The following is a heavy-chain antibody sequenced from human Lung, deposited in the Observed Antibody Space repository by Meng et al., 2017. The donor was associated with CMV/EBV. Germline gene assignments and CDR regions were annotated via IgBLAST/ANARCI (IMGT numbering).Heavy chain of an antibody. Sequence: APGYRFATYRISWVQLVPGQGLEWVGWMSSHNGNTNYGEKFQGRVTMTMHTSTNAAHMDLRDLRSDDTAVYFCAREVHYYGSHGIDYWGQGTLVTVSS. V-gene: IGHV1-18*01. J-gene: IGHJ4*02. D-gene: IGHD3-10*01. CDR3: AREVHYYGSHGIDY. CDR2: MSSHNGNT. CDR1: GYRFATYR.